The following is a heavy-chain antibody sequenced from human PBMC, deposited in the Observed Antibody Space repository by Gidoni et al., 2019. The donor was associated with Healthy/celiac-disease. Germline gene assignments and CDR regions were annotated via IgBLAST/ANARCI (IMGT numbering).Heavy chain of an antibody. Sequence: EVQLVESGGGLVRPGGSLRLSCAASGFPFSSYSMNWVRQAPGKGLEWVSSISSSSSYIYYADSVKGRFTISRDNAKNSLYLQMNSLRAEDTAVYYCARDFWSGFNPYYFDYWGQGTLVTVSS. V-gene: IGHV3-21*01. CDR2: ISSSSSYI. CDR1: GFPFSSYS. J-gene: IGHJ4*02. CDR3: ARDFWSGFNPYYFDY. D-gene: IGHD3-3*01.